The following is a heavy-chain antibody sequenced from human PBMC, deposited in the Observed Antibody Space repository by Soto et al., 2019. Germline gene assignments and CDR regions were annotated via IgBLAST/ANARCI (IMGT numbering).Heavy chain of an antibody. J-gene: IGHJ5*02. Sequence: QVQLQESGPGLVKPSQTLSLTCTVSGGSISSGGYYWNWIRQHPGKGLEWIGYIYYIGSTYYNPSLXRXXTISLDTSKNQSSLKLRSVTAADTAVYYCARSVFPWGQGTLVTVS. CDR1: GGSISSGGYY. CDR3: ARSVFP. V-gene: IGHV4-31*03. CDR2: IYYIGST.